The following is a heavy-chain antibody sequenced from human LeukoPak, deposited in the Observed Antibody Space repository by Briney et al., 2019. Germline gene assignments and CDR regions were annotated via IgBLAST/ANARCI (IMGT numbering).Heavy chain of an antibody. J-gene: IGHJ4*02. Sequence: GGSLRLSCAASAFSFSSYGMHWVRQAPRKGLEWVAGIWSDGSNKFYGDSVKVRFTISRDNSKNSLHLQMDSLRAEDTAVYYCARDLGYSPDYWGQGSLVTVSS. CDR1: AFSFSSYG. CDR3: ARDLGYSPDY. D-gene: IGHD3-22*01. V-gene: IGHV3-33*01. CDR2: IWSDGSNK.